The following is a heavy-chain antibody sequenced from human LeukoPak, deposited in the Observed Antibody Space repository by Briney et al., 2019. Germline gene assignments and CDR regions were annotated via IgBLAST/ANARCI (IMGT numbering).Heavy chain of an antibody. CDR1: GFTFSSYG. Sequence: PGGSLRLSCAASGFTFSSYGMHWVRQAPGKGLEWVAVISYHGTNKYYADSVKGRFTISRDDSKNTLYLQMNSLTAEDTCVYYCAKGGDYPVNWGQGTLVTVSS. CDR3: AKGGDYPVN. V-gene: IGHV3-30*18. D-gene: IGHD4-17*01. CDR2: ISYHGTNK. J-gene: IGHJ4*02.